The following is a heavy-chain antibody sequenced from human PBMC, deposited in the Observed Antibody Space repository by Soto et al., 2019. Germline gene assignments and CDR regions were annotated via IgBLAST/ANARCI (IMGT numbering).Heavy chain of an antibody. J-gene: IGHJ6*03. D-gene: IGHD3-3*01. CDR2: MNPNSGNT. CDR3: ARGMDRTYYDFWSGYPVYYYYYYYMDV. V-gene: IGHV1-8*01. Sequence: GASVKVSCKASGYTFTSYDINWVRQATGQGLEWMGWMNPNSGNTGYAQKFQGRVTMTRNTSISTAYMELSSLRSEDTAVYYCARGMDRTYYDFWSGYPVYYYYYYYMDVWGKGTTVTVSS. CDR1: GYTFTSYD.